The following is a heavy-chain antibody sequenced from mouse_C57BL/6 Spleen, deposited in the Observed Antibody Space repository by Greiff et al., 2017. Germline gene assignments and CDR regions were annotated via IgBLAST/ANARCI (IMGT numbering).Heavy chain of an antibody. CDR1: GYAFSSYW. CDR2: IYPGDGDT. J-gene: IGHJ2*01. V-gene: IGHV1-80*01. D-gene: IGHD2-1*01. Sequence: VQLQQSGAELVKPGASVKISCKASGYAFSSYWMNWVKQRPGKGLEWIGQIYPGDGDTNYNGKFKGKATLTADKSSSTAYMQLSSLTSEDSAVYFCARGVYYGNYGDYWGQGTTLTVSS. CDR3: ARGVYYGNYGDY.